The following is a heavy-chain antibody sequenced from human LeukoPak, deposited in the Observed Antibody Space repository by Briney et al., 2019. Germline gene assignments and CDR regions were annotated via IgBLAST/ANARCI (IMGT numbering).Heavy chain of an antibody. Sequence: ASETLSLTCTVSGYSISSGYYWGWIRQPPGKGLEWIGSIYYSGSTYYNPSLKSRVTISVDTSKNQFSLKLSSVTAADTAVYYCASRGIVATRPGVVVMWGAFDIWGQGTMVTVSS. J-gene: IGHJ3*02. V-gene: IGHV4-38-2*02. D-gene: IGHD3-22*01. CDR3: ASRGIVATRPGVVVMWGAFDI. CDR2: IYYSGST. CDR1: GYSISSGYY.